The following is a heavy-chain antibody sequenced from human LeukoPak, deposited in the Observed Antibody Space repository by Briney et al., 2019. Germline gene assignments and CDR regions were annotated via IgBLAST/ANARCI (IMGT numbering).Heavy chain of an antibody. J-gene: IGHJ4*02. Sequence: GGSLRLSCAASGFTFSSYGMHWVRQAPGKGLEWVAFIRYDGSNKYYADSVKGRFTISRDNSKNTLYLQMNSLRAEDTAVYYCAKDVALIAVVGYFDYWGQGTLVTVSS. CDR2: IRYDGSNK. CDR3: AKDVALIAVVGYFDY. D-gene: IGHD6-19*01. CDR1: GFTFSSYG. V-gene: IGHV3-30*02.